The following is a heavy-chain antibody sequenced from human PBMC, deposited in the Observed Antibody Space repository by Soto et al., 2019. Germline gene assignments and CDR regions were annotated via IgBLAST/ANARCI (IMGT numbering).Heavy chain of an antibody. V-gene: IGHV3-23*01. D-gene: IGHD1-7*01. Sequence: VQLLESGGGLVQPGGSLRLSCAASGFTFSSYGMTWVRQAPGKGLEWVSFSSATGAGTYYADSVKGRFTISRDNSKNTLYLQMTSLRADDTAVYYCAKDRRAGGNYGFDSDFWGQGALVIVSS. CDR1: GFTFSSYG. CDR2: SSATGAGT. J-gene: IGHJ4*02. CDR3: AKDRRAGGNYGFDSDF.